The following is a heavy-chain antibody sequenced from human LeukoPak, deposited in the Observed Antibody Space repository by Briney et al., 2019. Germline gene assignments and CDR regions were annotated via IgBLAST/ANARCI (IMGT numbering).Heavy chain of an antibody. CDR3: AKDLIGYCSSTSCPVYFDY. CDR2: IRSDGSNK. D-gene: IGHD2-2*01. V-gene: IGHV3-30*02. CDR1: GFSFSSYG. Sequence: GGSLRLSCAGSGFSFSSYGMHWVRQAPGKGLEWMAFIRSDGSNKYYADSVKGRFTISRDNSKNTLYLQMNSLRAEDTAVYYCAKDLIGYCSSTSCPVYFDYWGQGTLVTVSS. J-gene: IGHJ4*02.